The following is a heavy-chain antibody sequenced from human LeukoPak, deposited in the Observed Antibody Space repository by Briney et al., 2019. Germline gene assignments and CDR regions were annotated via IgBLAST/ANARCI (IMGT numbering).Heavy chain of an antibody. CDR1: GGSISSGGYY. D-gene: IGHD6-19*01. Sequence: SETLSLTCTVSGGSISSGGYYWSWIRQPPGKGLEWIGYIYHSGSTYYNPSLKSRVTISVDRSKNQFSLKLSSVTAADTAVYYRAREGQWLGEGYWGQGTLVTVSS. CDR3: AREGQWLGEGY. CDR2: IYHSGST. V-gene: IGHV4-30-2*01. J-gene: IGHJ4*02.